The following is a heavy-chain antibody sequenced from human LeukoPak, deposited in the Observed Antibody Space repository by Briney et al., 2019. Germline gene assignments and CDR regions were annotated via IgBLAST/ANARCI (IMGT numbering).Heavy chain of an antibody. J-gene: IGHJ5*02. CDR3: AGGYGSGTYSA. V-gene: IGHV4-4*07. CDR2: TSTTVGT. D-gene: IGHD3-10*01. CDR1: GASISSYY. Sequence: SETLSLTCTVSGASISSYYWSWIRQPAGKGLEWLGRTSTTVGTYHSPSLKSRVTMSIDTSKNQFSLRLTSVTAGDTAVYFCAGGYGSGTYSAWGQGTLVTVSS.